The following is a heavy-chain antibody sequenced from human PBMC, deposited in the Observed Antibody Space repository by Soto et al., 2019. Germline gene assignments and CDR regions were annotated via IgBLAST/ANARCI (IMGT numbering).Heavy chain of an antibody. V-gene: IGHV1-69*02. CDR3: AMEYCSSTSCYRDY. D-gene: IGHD2-2*02. Sequence: QVQLVQFGAGVRKLGPSWKVSARALGATFTSYTITGFRQPPGQGLEWMGRIIPILGIANYAQKFQGRVTITADKSTSTAYMELSSLRSEDTAVYYCAMEYCSSTSCYRDYWGQGTLVTVSS. J-gene: IGHJ4*02. CDR1: GATFTSYT. CDR2: IIPILGIA.